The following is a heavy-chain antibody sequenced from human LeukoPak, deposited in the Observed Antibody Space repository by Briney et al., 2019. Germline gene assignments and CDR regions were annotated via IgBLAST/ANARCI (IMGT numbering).Heavy chain of an antibody. CDR2: MRNAGGDT. D-gene: IGHD3-3*01. J-gene: IGHJ3*02. CDR3: ARFFGDAFDT. Sequence: GGSLRLSCAASGFTFNGHWMHWVRQAPGKGLVWASRMRNAGGDTAYTDSVKGRFTISRDNAKNTLYLQMNSLRVEDTAVYYCARFFGDAFDTWGQGTMVTVSS. CDR1: GFTFNGHW. V-gene: IGHV3-74*01.